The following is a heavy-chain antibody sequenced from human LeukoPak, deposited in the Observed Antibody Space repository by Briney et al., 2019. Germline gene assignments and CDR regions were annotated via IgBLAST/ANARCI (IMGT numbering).Heavy chain of an antibody. V-gene: IGHV3-30-3*01. J-gene: IGHJ6*03. CDR1: GFTFSSYA. CDR2: ISYDGSNK. CDR3: PKVAGSSYYYYYMDV. D-gene: IGHD6-19*01. Sequence: PGGSLRLSCAASGFTFSSYAMHWVRQAPGKGLEWVAVISYDGSNKYYADSVKGRFTISRDNSKNTLYLQMNSLRAEDTAVYYCPKVAGSSYYYYYMDVWGKGTTVTVSS.